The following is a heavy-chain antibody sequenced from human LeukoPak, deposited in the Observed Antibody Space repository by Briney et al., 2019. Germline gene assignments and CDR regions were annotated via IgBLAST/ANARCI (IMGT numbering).Heavy chain of an antibody. CDR3: AKSSNYYVTSGRFDP. D-gene: IGHD3-22*01. Sequence: GGSLRLSCAASGFTFSSYSMNWVRQAPGKGLEWVSAISGSGGTTSYADSVKGRFTISRDNSKRTLYLQMSSLRAEDTAVYYCAKSSNYYVTSGRFDPWGQGTLVTVSS. J-gene: IGHJ5*02. CDR1: GFTFSSYS. CDR2: ISGSGGTT. V-gene: IGHV3-23*01.